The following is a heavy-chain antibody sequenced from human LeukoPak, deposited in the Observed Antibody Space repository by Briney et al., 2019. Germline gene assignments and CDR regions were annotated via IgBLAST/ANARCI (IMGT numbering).Heavy chain of an antibody. V-gene: IGHV4-59*01. Sequence: SETLSLTCTVSGGSISSYYWSWIRQPPGKGLEWIGYIYYSGSTNYNPSLKSRVTISVDTSKNQFSLKLSSVTAADTAVYYCARVVVVVPAAIRDYYYYMDVWGKGTTVTVSS. CDR2: IYYSGST. CDR1: GGSISSYY. J-gene: IGHJ6*03. D-gene: IGHD2-2*01. CDR3: ARVVVVVPAAIRDYYYYMDV.